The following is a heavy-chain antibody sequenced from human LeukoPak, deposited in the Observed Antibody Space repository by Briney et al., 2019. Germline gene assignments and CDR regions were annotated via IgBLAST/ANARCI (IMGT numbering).Heavy chain of an antibody. CDR3: ARALGAFDI. V-gene: IGHV4-34*01. CDR1: GGSFSAYY. CDR2: IYHDGNT. J-gene: IGHJ3*02. Sequence: PSETLSLTCAVYGGSFSAYYWSWIRQPPGKGLEWIGEIYHDGNTNYNPSLKSRVTISVDTSNNHFSLKLSSVTAADTAVYYCARALGAFDIWGQGTMVTVSS.